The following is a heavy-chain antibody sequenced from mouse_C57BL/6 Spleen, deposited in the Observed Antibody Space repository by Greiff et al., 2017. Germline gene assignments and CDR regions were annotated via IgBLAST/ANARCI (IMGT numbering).Heavy chain of an antibody. D-gene: IGHD2-1*01. V-gene: IGHV2-2*01. J-gene: IGHJ4*01. Sequence: VQLQQSGPGLVQPSQSLSITCTVSGFSLTSYGVHWVRQSPGKGLEWLGVIWSGGSTDYNAAFISRLSISKDNSTSQAFFKMNRLQADDTAIYYCARGRSYYGNYDAMDYWGQGTSVTVSS. CDR1: GFSLTSYG. CDR2: IWSGGST. CDR3: ARGRSYYGNYDAMDY.